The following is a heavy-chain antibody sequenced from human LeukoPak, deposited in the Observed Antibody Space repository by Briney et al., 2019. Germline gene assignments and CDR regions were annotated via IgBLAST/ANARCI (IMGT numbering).Heavy chain of an antibody. J-gene: IGHJ4*02. CDR3: ARDIREVGESHYFDY. Sequence: SETLSLTCTVSGFSITTYYWSWLRQPPGNGLEWIGQIHSSGSTTYNPSLKSRVTISLDTSKNQFSLYLSSVTAADTAVYYCARDIREVGESHYFDYWGQGTLVTVTS. CDR2: IHSSGST. D-gene: IGHD1-26*01. CDR1: GFSITTYY. V-gene: IGHV4-59*01.